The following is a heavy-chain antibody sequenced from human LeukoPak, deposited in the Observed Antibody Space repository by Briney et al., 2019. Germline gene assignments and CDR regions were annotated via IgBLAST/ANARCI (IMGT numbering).Heavy chain of an antibody. Sequence: SETLSLTCAVYGGSFSGYYWSWIRQPPGKGLEWIGEINHSGSTNYNPSLKSRVTISVDTSKNQFPLKLSSVTAADTAVYYCARAQIRYDYVWGSYRKGYAFDIWGQGTMVTVSS. V-gene: IGHV4-34*01. J-gene: IGHJ3*02. CDR1: GGSFSGYY. CDR3: ARAQIRYDYVWGSYRKGYAFDI. D-gene: IGHD3-16*02. CDR2: INHSGST.